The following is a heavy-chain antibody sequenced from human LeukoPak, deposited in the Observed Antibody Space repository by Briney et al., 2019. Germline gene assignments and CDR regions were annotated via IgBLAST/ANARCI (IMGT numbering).Heavy chain of an antibody. CDR1: GFTFSSYA. Sequence: AGGSLRLSCAASGFTFSSYAMSWVRQAPGKGLEWVSAISGSGGSTYYADSVKGRFTISRDNSKNTLYLQMNSLRAEDTAVYYCANVVVIAIPTDYWGQGTLDTVSS. CDR2: ISGSGGST. J-gene: IGHJ4*02. D-gene: IGHD2-21*01. CDR3: ANVVVIAIPTDY. V-gene: IGHV3-23*01.